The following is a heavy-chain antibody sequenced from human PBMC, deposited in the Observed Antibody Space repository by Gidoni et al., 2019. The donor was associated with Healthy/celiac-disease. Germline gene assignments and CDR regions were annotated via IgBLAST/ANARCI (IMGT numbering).Heavy chain of an antibody. D-gene: IGHD3-3*01. CDR1: GYTFPRYS. CDR2: NNPSGGST. V-gene: IGHV1-46*01. CDR3: ARGPSGFLEWLKLDHYYYYYGMDV. J-gene: IGHJ6*02. Sequence: QVQLVQSRAEVKKPGASVKVSCKASGYTFPRYSMHLVRQAPGQGLEWMGINNPSGGSTSYAKKFQGRVTMTRDTSTSTVYMELSSLRSEDTAVYYCARGPSGFLEWLKLDHYYYYYGMDVWGQGTTVTVSS.